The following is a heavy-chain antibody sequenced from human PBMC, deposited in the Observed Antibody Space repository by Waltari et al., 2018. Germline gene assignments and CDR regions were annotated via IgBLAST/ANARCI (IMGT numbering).Heavy chain of an antibody. Sequence: EVQLVESGGGLVKPGGSLRLSCAASGFTFSSYSMNWVRQAPGKGLEWVSSISSSSSYRYYADSVKGRFTISRDNAKNSLYLQMNSLRAEDTAVYYCARSVVAAIYYFDYWGQGTLVTVSS. V-gene: IGHV3-21*01. D-gene: IGHD2-15*01. CDR2: ISSSSSYR. J-gene: IGHJ4*02. CDR1: GFTFSSYS. CDR3: ARSVVAAIYYFDY.